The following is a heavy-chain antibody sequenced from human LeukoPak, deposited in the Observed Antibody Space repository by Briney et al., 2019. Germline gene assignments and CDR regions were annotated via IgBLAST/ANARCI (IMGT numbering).Heavy chain of an antibody. V-gene: IGHV3-23*01. CDR3: AKIIYNGSYWIDY. D-gene: IGHD1-26*01. CDR1: GFTFSNYP. Sequence: GASLRLSCAASGFTFSNYPMSWVRQAPGKGLEWVSGISGSGGSTYYANSVKGRFTISRDNSKDTLYLQMNSLRAEDTALYYCAKIIYNGSYWIDYWGQGTLATVSS. J-gene: IGHJ4*02. CDR2: ISGSGGST.